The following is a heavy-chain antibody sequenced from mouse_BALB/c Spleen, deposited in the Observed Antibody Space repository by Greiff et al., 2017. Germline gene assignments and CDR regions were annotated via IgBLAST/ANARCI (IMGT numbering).Heavy chain of an antibody. D-gene: IGHD2-1*01. CDR3: ARDDGNYPYYAMDY. Sequence: VQLVESGPGLVAPSQCLSITCTVSGFSLTGYGVNWVRQPPGKGLEWLGMIWGDGSTDYNSALKSRLSISKDNSKSQVFLKMNSLQTDDTARYYGARDDGNYPYYAMDYWGQGTAVTVSS. CDR1: GFSLTGYG. J-gene: IGHJ4*01. CDR2: IWGDGST. V-gene: IGHV2-6-7*01.